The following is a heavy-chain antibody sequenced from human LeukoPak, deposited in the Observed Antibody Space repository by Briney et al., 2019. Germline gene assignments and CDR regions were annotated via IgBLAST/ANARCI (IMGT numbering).Heavy chain of an antibody. Sequence: GGSLRLSCAASGFTSSEYTMNWVRQAPGKGLEWVSSISGSSSYIYYADSVEGRFTISRDNAKNSLYLQMNSLRVEDTAVFYCARNWRSIVATPGAFDIRGQGTMVTVSS. CDR1: GFTSSEYT. D-gene: IGHD5-12*01. V-gene: IGHV3-21*01. CDR2: ISGSSSYI. J-gene: IGHJ3*02. CDR3: ARNWRSIVATPGAFDI.